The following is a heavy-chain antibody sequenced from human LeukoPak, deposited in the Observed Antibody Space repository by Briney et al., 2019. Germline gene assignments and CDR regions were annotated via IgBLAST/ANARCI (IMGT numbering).Heavy chain of an antibody. D-gene: IGHD6-19*01. V-gene: IGHV3-66*02. CDR2: LYSGGST. J-gene: IGHJ4*02. Sequence: GSLRLSCEASGFTVSSNYMSWVRQAPGKGLEWVSVLYSGGSTYHADSVKGRFTISRDDSKNTLYLQMNRLRDEDTAVYYCARGPYTSGWWEYFDYWGQGSLVTVSS. CDR1: GFTVSSNY. CDR3: ARGPYTSGWWEYFDY.